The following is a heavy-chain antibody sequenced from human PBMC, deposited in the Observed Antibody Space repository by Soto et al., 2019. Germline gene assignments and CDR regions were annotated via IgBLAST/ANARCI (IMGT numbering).Heavy chain of an antibody. CDR3: ARGSPAVNY. CDR2: IYHSGST. J-gene: IGHJ4*02. D-gene: IGHD2-15*01. V-gene: IGHV4-30-2*01. CDR1: GGSIISGGYS. Sequence: SETLSLTCAVSGGSIISGGYSWSWIRQPPGKGLEWIGYIYHSGSTYYNPSLKSRVTISVDRSKNQFSLKLSSVTAADTAVYYCARGSPAVNYWGQGTLVTVSS.